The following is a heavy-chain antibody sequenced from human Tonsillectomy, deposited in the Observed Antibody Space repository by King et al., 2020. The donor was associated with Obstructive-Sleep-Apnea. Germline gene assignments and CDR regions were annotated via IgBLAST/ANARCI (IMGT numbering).Heavy chain of an antibody. D-gene: IGHD5-12*01. CDR2: IYTSWST. CDR1: VGSISSYY. Sequence: QLQESGPGLVKPSETLSLTCTVSVGSISSYYWNWIRQPAGKGLEWIGRIYTSWSTNYNPSLRSRVTMSVDTSKNQFSLKLSSVTAADTAVYYCARDAPPLYSGYETLYFDYWGQGTLVTVSS. V-gene: IGHV4-4*07. J-gene: IGHJ4*02. CDR3: ARDAPPLYSGYETLYFDY.